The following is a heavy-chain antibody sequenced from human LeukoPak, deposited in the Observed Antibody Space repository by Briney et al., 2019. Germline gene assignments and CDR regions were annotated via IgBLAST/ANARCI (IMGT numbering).Heavy chain of an antibody. CDR2: IWYDGTSK. CDR3: AKDFSRRYYYDSSGVK. J-gene: IGHJ4*02. V-gene: IGHV3-33*06. CDR1: GFSLSAYG. D-gene: IGHD3-22*01. Sequence: GGSLRLSCAASGFSLSAYGVHWVRQAPGKGLEWVAVIWYDGTSKDYADSVKGRFTFSRDNSKNTLYLQMNSLRAEDTAVYYCAKDFSRRYYYDSSGVKWGQGTLVTVSS.